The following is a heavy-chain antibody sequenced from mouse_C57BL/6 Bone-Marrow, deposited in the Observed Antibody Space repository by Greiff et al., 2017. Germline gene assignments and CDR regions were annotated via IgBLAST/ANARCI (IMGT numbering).Heavy chain of an antibody. CDR2: VYPYNGGT. V-gene: IGHV1-36*01. CDR1: GFTFTDYY. J-gene: IGHJ2*01. D-gene: IGHD1-1*01. Sequence: VHVKQSGPVLVKPGPSVKISCKASGFTFTDYYMHWVKQSHGKSLEWVGLVYPYNGGTSYNQKFKGKATLTVDTSSSTAYMELNSLTSEDSAVYYCARSVITTVPLDYWGQGTTLTVSS. CDR3: ARSVITTVPLDY.